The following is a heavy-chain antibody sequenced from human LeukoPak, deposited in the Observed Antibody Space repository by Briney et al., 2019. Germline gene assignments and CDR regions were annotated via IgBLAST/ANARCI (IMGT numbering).Heavy chain of an antibody. J-gene: IGHJ4*02. CDR3: AKDTGLVGATRYYFDY. Sequence: PGRSLRLSCAAPAFTFSSYGMHSVRQAPGKGLEWEAVIWYDGSNTYYADSVKGRFTISRDNSQNTLYLQMNSLRVEDTAVYYCAKDTGLVGATRYYFDYWGQGTLVTVSS. V-gene: IGHV3-33*06. D-gene: IGHD1-26*01. CDR1: AFTFSSYG. CDR2: IWYDGSNT.